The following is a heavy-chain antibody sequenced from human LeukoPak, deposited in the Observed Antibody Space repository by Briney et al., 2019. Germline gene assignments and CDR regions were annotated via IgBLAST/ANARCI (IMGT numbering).Heavy chain of an antibody. Sequence: GGSLRLSCAASGFTFSSYSMNWVRQAPGKGLEWVSSISSSSSYIYYADSVKGRFTISRDNAKNSLYLQMNSLRAEDTAVYYCARDPTAMVGRRVDYMDVWGKGTTVTISS. V-gene: IGHV3-21*01. J-gene: IGHJ6*03. CDR1: GFTFSSYS. CDR3: ARDPTAMVGRRVDYMDV. CDR2: ISSSSSYI. D-gene: IGHD5-18*01.